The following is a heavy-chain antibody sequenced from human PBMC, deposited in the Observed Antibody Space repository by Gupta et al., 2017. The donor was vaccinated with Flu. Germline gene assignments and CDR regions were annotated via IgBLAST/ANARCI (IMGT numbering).Heavy chain of an antibody. CDR1: GFPFGYCF. CDR2: IGGRARARGRNV. CDR3: ARGPEDNWHYYYYCMDV. D-gene: IGHD5-24*01. V-gene: IGHV3-11*01. J-gene: IGHJ6*03. Sequence: QVHLVESGGGLFTPGGSLRLSCAAAGFPFGYCFITWVRQAPGKGLEWISYIGGRARARGRNVYYSDSGEGRFTASRDNVNNTIYLQMDSLRAEDTAIYDCARGPEDNWHYYYYCMDVWGSGTTVTVSS.